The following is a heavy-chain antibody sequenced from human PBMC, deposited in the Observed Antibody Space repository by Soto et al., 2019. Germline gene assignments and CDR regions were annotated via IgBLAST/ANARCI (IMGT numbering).Heavy chain of an antibody. V-gene: IGHV3-23*01. CDR3: VKRGRNWGAFDF. CDR1: GFILNNYA. D-gene: IGHD7-27*01. J-gene: IGHJ3*01. CDR2: IGGTDGDSDGVP. Sequence: VQLLESGGDLVQPGGSLRLSCVASGFILNNYAMSWVRQAPGKGLEWVSTIGGTDGDSDGVPWYEDSVKGGFTISRDSSPNTLFLHMDNLTAEDSALYYCVKRGRNWGAFDFWGQGTTVVVSS.